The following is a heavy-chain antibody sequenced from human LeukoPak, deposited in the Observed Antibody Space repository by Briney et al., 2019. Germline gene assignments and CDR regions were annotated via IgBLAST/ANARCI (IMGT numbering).Heavy chain of an antibody. CDR1: GVTVSTIY. CDR3: ATLKGWYGEGCFDY. D-gene: IGHD3-10*01. J-gene: IGHJ4*02. Sequence: GGPLRLSCAASGVTVSTIYMGWVRQAPGKGLDWVSVIYPDGRAYYAESVKGRFTISRDSSENTLFLQMNSLRAEDTAVYYCATLKGWYGEGCFDYWGQGTLVTVSS. CDR2: IYPDGRA. V-gene: IGHV3-53*01.